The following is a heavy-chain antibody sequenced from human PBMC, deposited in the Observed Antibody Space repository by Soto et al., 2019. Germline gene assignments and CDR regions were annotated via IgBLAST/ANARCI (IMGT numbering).Heavy chain of an antibody. CDR1: GYTFTSYA. J-gene: IGHJ6*02. CDR2: INAGNGNT. V-gene: IGHV1-3*05. Sequence: QVQLVQSGAEEKKPGASVKVSCKASGYTFTSYAMHWVRQAPGQRLEWMGWINAGNGNTKYSQKFQGRVTITRDTSASTAYMELSSLRSEDTAVYYCARDLGDFWSGYHRGAYYYYGMDVWGQGTTVTVSS. CDR3: ARDLGDFWSGYHRGAYYYYGMDV. D-gene: IGHD3-3*01.